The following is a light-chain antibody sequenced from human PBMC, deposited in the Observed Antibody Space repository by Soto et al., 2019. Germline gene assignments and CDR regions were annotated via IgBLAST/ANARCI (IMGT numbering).Light chain of an antibody. CDR3: QQYDSWPLT. CDR2: GAS. Sequence: DIVMTQSPATLSVSPGERATLSCKTSQSVSTSLAWYQQKPGQAPRLLVHGASTRATGIPATFSGSGSGTEFTLTISSLQSEDFAIYYCQQYDSWPLTFGGGTKVEIK. J-gene: IGKJ4*01. V-gene: IGKV3-15*01. CDR1: QSVSTS.